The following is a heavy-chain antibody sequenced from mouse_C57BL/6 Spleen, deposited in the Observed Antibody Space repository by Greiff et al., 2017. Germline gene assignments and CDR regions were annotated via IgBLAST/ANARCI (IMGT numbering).Heavy chain of an antibody. CDR2: IDPSDSYT. D-gene: IGHD4-1*01. J-gene: IGHJ2*01. Sequence: VQLQQPGAELVMPGASVKLSCKASGYTFTSYWMHWVKQRPGQGLEWIGEIDPSDSYTNYNQKFKGKSTLTVDKSSSTAYMQLSSLTSEDSAVYYCARRANWVFVDYWGQGTTLTVSS. V-gene: IGHV1-69*01. CDR3: ARRANWVFVDY. CDR1: GYTFTSYW.